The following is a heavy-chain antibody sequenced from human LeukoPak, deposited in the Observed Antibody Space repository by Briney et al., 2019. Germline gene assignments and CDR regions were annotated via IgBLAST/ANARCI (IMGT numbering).Heavy chain of an antibody. V-gene: IGHV3-30-3*01. J-gene: IGHJ4*02. D-gene: IGHD3-3*01. Sequence: AGGSLRLSCAASGFTFSSYAMHWVRQAPGKGLEWVAVISYDGSNKYYADSVKGRFTISRDNSKNTLYLQMSSLRAEDTAVYYCARDLGVGSLDYWGQGTLVTVSS. CDR1: GFTFSSYA. CDR2: ISYDGSNK. CDR3: ARDLGVGSLDY.